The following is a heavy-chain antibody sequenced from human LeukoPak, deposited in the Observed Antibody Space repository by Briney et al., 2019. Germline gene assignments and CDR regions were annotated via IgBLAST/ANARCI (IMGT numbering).Heavy chain of an antibody. CDR2: IDWDDDK. V-gene: IGHV2-5*02. Sequence: ESGPTLVKHTQTLTLTCTFSGFSLSTSGVGVGWIRQPPGKALEWLAIIDWDDDKRYSPSLKRRLTITKDTSKNRVVLTMTNMDPVDTATYYCAHRVGEDFDYWGQGTLVTVSS. CDR1: GFSLSTSGVG. D-gene: IGHD1-26*01. CDR3: AHRVGEDFDY. J-gene: IGHJ4*02.